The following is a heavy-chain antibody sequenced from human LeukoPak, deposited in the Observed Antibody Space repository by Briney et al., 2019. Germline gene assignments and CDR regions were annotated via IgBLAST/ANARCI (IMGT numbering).Heavy chain of an antibody. Sequence: GSLRLSCAASGFTFSNAWMSWIRQPAGKGLEWIGRIYTSGSTNYNPSLKSRVTMSVDTSKNQFSLKLSSVTAADTAVYYCARDRGSGYSFDYWGQGTLVTVSS. V-gene: IGHV4-4*07. CDR1: GFTFSNAW. D-gene: IGHD3-22*01. CDR3: ARDRGSGYSFDY. J-gene: IGHJ4*02. CDR2: IYTSGST.